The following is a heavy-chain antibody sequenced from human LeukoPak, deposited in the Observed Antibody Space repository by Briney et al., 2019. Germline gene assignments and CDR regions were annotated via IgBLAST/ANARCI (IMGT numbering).Heavy chain of an antibody. CDR2: IYTSGST. D-gene: IGHD6-13*01. J-gene: IGHJ4*02. CDR3: ARLINKPIAATGTGPFDH. Sequence: PSETLSLTCTVSGDSISSYYWSWIRQPAGKGLEWIGRIYTSGSTNYNPSLKSRVTMSVDTSKNQFSLKLSSVTAADTAAYYCARLINKPIAATGTGPFDHWGQGTLVTVSS. V-gene: IGHV4-4*07. CDR1: GDSISSYY.